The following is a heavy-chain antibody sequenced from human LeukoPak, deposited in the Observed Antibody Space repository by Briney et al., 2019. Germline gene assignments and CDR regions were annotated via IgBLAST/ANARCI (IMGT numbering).Heavy chain of an antibody. V-gene: IGHV3-21*01. D-gene: IGHD5-24*01. CDR1: GFTFSSYS. CDR3: ARERDEGFDY. Sequence: GGSLRLSCAASGFTFSSYSMNWVRQAPGKGLEWVSSFGTRSSSIYYADSVKGRFTISRDNARNSLYLQMNSLKAEDTAVYYCARERDEGFDYWGQGTLVTVSS. CDR2: FGTRSSSI. J-gene: IGHJ4*02.